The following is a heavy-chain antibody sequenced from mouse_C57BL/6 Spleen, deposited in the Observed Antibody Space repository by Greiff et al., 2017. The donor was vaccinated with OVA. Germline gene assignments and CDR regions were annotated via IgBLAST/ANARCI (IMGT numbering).Heavy chain of an antibody. V-gene: IGHV10-1*01. J-gene: IGHJ1*03. D-gene: IGHD1-1*01. CDR3: VRQDWYYGSSYDWYFDV. Sequence: EVKLVESGGGLVQPKGSLKLSCAASGFSFNTYAMNWVRQAPGKGLEWVARIRSKSNNYATYYADSVKDRFTISRDDSESMLYLQMNNLKTEDTAMYYCVRQDWYYGSSYDWYFDVWGTGTTVTVSS. CDR2: IRSKSNNYAT. CDR1: GFSFNTYA.